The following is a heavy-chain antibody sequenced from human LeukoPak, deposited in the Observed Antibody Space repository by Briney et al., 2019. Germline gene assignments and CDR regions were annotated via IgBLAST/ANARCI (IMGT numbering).Heavy chain of an antibody. V-gene: IGHV3-23*01. CDR3: AKRYSGSSGLYNFDY. CDR2: ITGNTGNT. J-gene: IGHJ4*02. Sequence: GGSLRLSCAASGFTFSSYAMTWVRQPPGKGLEGVSSITGNTGNTYYADSVKGRFTISRDNSKKTLYLQMNSLRAEDTAVYYCAKRYSGSSGLYNFDYWGQGTLVTVSS. D-gene: IGHD1-26*01. CDR1: GFTFSSYA.